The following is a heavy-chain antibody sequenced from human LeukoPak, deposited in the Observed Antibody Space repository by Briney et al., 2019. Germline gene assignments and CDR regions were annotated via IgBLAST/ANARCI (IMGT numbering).Heavy chain of an antibody. Sequence: ASVKVSCKAAGYTFTSYGISWVRQAPGQGLEWMGWISAYNGNTNYAQKLQGRVTMTTDTSTSTAYMELRGLRSDDTAVYYCARVGLPAAMWSYYYYGMDVWGQGTTVTVSS. J-gene: IGHJ6*02. D-gene: IGHD2-2*01. CDR3: ARVGLPAAMWSYYYYGMDV. CDR2: ISAYNGNT. CDR1: GYTFTSYG. V-gene: IGHV1-18*01.